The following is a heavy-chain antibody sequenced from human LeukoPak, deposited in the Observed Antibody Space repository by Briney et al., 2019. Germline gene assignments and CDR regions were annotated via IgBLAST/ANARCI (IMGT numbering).Heavy chain of an antibody. CDR1: GFTFSSFA. J-gene: IGHJ4*02. Sequence: GGSLRLSCAASGFTFSSFAMSWVRQAPGKGLEWVSGISDGAYYTYYADSVEGRFIISRDNSKNTLYLQMNSLRAADTAVYYCARWNNDWEFDYWGQGTLVSVFS. D-gene: IGHD1/OR15-1a*01. CDR3: ARWNNDWEFDY. V-gene: IGHV3-23*01. CDR2: ISDGAYYT.